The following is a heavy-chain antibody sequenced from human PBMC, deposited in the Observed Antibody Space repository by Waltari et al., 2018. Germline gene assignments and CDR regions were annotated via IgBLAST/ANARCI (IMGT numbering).Heavy chain of an antibody. J-gene: IGHJ4*02. CDR2: IWYDGSNK. Sequence: QVQLVESGGGVVQPGRSLRLSCAASGFTFSSYGMHWVRQAPGKGLEWVAVIWYDGSNKYYADSVKGRFTMSRDNSKNTVYLQMNSLRAEDTAVYYCARGPSPLAIWGQGTLVTVSS. V-gene: IGHV3-33*01. CDR1: GFTFSSYG. CDR3: ARGPSPLAI.